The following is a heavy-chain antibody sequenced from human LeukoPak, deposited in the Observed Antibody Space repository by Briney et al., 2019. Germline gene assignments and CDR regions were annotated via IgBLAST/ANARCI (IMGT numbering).Heavy chain of an antibody. CDR3: ASKSHDSSGYCYYYGMDV. Sequence: GGSLRLSCAASGFTFSIYAMSWVRQAPGKGLEWVSAISGSGGSTYYADSVKGRFTISRDNSKNTLYLQMNSLRAEDTAVYYCASKSHDSSGYCYYYGMDVWGQGTTVTVSS. J-gene: IGHJ6*02. D-gene: IGHD3-22*01. V-gene: IGHV3-23*01. CDR2: ISGSGGST. CDR1: GFTFSIYA.